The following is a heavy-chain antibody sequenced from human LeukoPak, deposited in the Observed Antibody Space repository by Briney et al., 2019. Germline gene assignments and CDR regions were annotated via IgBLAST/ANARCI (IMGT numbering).Heavy chain of an antibody. D-gene: IGHD2-15*01. Sequence: PSETLSLTCTVSGGSISSSSYYWGWIRQPSGKGLEWIGSIYYSGSTYYNPSLKSRVTISVDTSKNQFSLKLSSVTAADTAVYYCARAVVPVWDFDYWGQGTLVTVSS. CDR1: GGSISSSSYY. V-gene: IGHV4-39*01. CDR3: ARAVVPVWDFDY. CDR2: IYYSGST. J-gene: IGHJ4*02.